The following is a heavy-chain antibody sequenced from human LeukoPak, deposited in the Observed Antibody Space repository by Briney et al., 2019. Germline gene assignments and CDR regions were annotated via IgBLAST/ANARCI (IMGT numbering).Heavy chain of an antibody. CDR1: GFTFSRSG. Sequence: GRSLRLSCTASGFTFSRSGMHWVRQAPGKGPEWVAVISYDGSKKYYADSVKGRFTISRDNSKNTLYLQMNSLRAEDTAVYYCAKEPLMITFGGVIVRGAFDIWGQGTMVTVSS. CDR2: ISYDGSKK. D-gene: IGHD3-16*02. J-gene: IGHJ3*02. V-gene: IGHV3-30*18. CDR3: AKEPLMITFGGVIVRGAFDI.